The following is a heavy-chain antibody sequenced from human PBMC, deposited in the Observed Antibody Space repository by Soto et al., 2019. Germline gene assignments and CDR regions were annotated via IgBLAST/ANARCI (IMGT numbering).Heavy chain of an antibody. CDR2: INWNSGNI. D-gene: IGHD2-8*01. Sequence: EVQVAESGGGSVQPGRSLRLSCEASGFSFDEYAMHWVRQVPGKGLEWVSSINWNSGNIGYADSVRGRFTISRDNAKNSLYLQMNSLRPEDTAFYYCAKGTKYCSSGVCSDFDYWGQGTLVTVSS. CDR1: GFSFDEYA. J-gene: IGHJ4*02. V-gene: IGHV3-9*01. CDR3: AKGTKYCSSGVCSDFDY.